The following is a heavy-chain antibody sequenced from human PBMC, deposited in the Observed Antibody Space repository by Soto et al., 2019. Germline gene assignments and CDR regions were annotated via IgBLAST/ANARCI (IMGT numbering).Heavy chain of an antibody. J-gene: IGHJ6*02. Sequence: EVQLVESGGGLVQPGGSLRLSCAASGFTFSSYEMNWVRQAPGKGLEWVSYISSSGSTIYYADSVKGRFTISRDNAKNSLYLQMNSLRAEDTAVYYCARDLWLRLDVYYYGMDVWGQGTTVTGSS. V-gene: IGHV3-48*03. CDR1: GFTFSSYE. D-gene: IGHD5-12*01. CDR2: ISSSGSTI. CDR3: ARDLWLRLDVYYYGMDV.